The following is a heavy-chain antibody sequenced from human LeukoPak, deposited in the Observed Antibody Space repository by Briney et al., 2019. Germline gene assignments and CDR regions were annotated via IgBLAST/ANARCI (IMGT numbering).Heavy chain of an antibody. Sequence: SDTLSLICTVSGGCISSYYWICIRKPPGKGLVVFGYIYYSGSTNYNPSLKSRVTISVDTSKNQFSLKLSSVTAADTAVYYCARDYYGGNYWYFDLWGRGTLVTVSS. CDR3: ARDYYGGNYWYFDL. J-gene: IGHJ2*01. V-gene: IGHV4-59*01. CDR2: IYYSGST. CDR1: GGCISSYY. D-gene: IGHD4-23*01.